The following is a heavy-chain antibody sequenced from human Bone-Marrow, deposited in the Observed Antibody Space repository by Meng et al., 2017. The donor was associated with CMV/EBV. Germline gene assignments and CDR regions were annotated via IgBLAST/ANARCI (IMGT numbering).Heavy chain of an antibody. CDR3: AHTEETYNWKGNNWFDP. J-gene: IGHJ5*02. CDR2: IYWDDDK. V-gene: IGHV2-5*02. CDR1: GFSLSTSGLG. Sequence: QITLKESGPTLVKPTHALTLTCTFSGFSLSTSGLGVGWIRQPPGKALEWLALIYWDDDKRYSPSLKSRLTITKDTSKNQVVLTMTNMDPVDTATYYCAHTEETYNWKGNNWFDPWGQGTLVTVSS. D-gene: IGHD1-20*01.